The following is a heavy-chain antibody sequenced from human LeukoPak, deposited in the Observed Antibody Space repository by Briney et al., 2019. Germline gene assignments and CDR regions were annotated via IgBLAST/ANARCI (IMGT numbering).Heavy chain of an antibody. CDR2: INPNSGGT. CDR3: ARTQGYYYGSGSYDY. Sequence: ASVKVSCKASGYTFTGYYMHWVRQAPGQGFEWMGWINPNSGGTNYAQKFQGRVTMTRDTSISTAYMELSRLRSDDTAVYYCARTQGYYYGSGSYDYWGQGTLVTVSS. CDR1: GYTFTGYY. D-gene: IGHD3-10*01. J-gene: IGHJ4*02. V-gene: IGHV1-2*02.